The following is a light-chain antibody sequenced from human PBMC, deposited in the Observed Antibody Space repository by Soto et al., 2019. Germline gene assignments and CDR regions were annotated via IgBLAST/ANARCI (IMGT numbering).Light chain of an antibody. J-gene: IGLJ2*01. CDR1: GGSIASNH. Sequence: NFMLTQPHSVSESPGKTVTISCTRSGGSIASNHVQWYQQRPGSAPTTVIYKDNQRPSGVPDRFSGSIDSSSNSASLSISGLKNEDEADYSCQSYAGNNVLFGGRTKLTVL. V-gene: IGLV6-57*04. CDR3: QSYAGNNVL. CDR2: KDN.